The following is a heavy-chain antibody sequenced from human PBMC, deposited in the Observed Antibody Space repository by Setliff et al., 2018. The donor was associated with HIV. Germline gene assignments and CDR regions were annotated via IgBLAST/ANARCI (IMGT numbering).Heavy chain of an antibody. CDR3: ARDGVAAPWGLDY. CDR1: GFKFSSYE. CDR2: IRSSGSPI. Sequence: GGXLRXXXAASGFKFSSYEMNWVRQAPGKGLEWISYIRSSGSPIYYADSVKGRXXXXRDNAKNSLYLQMNSLSVXXPAVFYCARDGVAAPWGLDYXXPGIVVTVSS. D-gene: IGHD6-6*01. V-gene: IGHV3-48*03. J-gene: IGHJ4*02.